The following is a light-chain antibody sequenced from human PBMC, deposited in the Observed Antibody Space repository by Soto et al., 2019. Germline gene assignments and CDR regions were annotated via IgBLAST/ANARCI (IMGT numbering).Light chain of an antibody. V-gene: IGKV1-39*01. CDR1: QSISSY. Sequence: DIQMTQSPSSLSASVGDRVTITCRASQSISSYLNWYQQKRGKAPKLLIYAASSLQRGVPSKFSGSGSGTDFTLTISSLQPEDFATYYCQQSYSTPQTFGQGTKLEIK. CDR2: AAS. J-gene: IGKJ2*01. CDR3: QQSYSTPQT.